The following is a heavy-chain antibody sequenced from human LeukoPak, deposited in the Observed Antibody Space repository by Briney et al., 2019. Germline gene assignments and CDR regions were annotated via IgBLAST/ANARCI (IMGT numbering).Heavy chain of an antibody. V-gene: IGHV1-18*01. CDR1: GYTFTSYG. D-gene: IGHD3-9*01. Sequence: GASVKVSCKTSGYTFTSYGISWVRQAPGQGLEWMGWISGHNDHTNYAQKVQGRVTMTTETSTSTAYMELRSLRSDDTAVYYYARDGGYYDILTGYSRCFDYWGQGTLVTVSS. J-gene: IGHJ4*02. CDR2: ISGHNDHT. CDR3: ARDGGYYDILTGYSRCFDY.